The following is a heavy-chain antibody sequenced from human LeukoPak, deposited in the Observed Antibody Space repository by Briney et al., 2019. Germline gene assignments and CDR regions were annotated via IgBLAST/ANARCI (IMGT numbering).Heavy chain of an antibody. D-gene: IGHD3-10*01. CDR3: AREYYGSGSYYNVGY. Sequence: GGSLRLSCAASGFTFDDYGMSWVRQVPGKGLEWVSGINWNGGRTGYADSVKGRFTISRDNAKKSLYVQMNSLRAEDTALYYCAREYYGSGSYYNVGYWGQGTLVTISS. J-gene: IGHJ4*02. CDR2: INWNGGRT. V-gene: IGHV3-20*04. CDR1: GFTFDDYG.